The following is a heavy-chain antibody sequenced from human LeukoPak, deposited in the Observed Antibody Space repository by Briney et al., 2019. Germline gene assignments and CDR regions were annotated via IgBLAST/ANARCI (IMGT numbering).Heavy chain of an antibody. CDR1: GFTFSSYA. V-gene: IGHV3-23*01. Sequence: PGGSLRLPCAASGFTFSSYAMSWVRQAPGKGLEWVSTISGSGGSTYYADSVKGRFTISRDDSKNTLYLQMISLRAEDTAIYYCAKNPPTVSAVYYYYMDVWGKGTTVTVSS. J-gene: IGHJ6*03. CDR2: ISGSGGST. D-gene: IGHD4-11*01. CDR3: AKNPPTVSAVYYYYMDV.